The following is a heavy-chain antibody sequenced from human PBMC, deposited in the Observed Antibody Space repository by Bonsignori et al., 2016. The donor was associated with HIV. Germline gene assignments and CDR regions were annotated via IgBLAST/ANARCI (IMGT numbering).Heavy chain of an antibody. V-gene: IGHV4-39*07. CDR1: GGSISSRNYF. J-gene: IGHJ4*02. CDR3: ARDGYTSGSRKYYFPY. D-gene: IGHD2-2*02. Sequence: QLQLLESGPGLVKPSETLSLTCTVSGGSISSRNYFWGWIRQPPGMALEWIGNIYYSGNTYYNPSLRSRVTISVDTSKNQFSLRLTSVTAADTALYYCARDGYTSGSRKYYFPYWAREAWSPSP. CDR2: IYYSGNT.